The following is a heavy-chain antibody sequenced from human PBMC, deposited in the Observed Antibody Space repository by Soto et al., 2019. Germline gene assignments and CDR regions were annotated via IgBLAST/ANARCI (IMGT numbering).Heavy chain of an antibody. Sequence: SETLSLTCTASGGSISSYYWSWIRQPAGKGLEWIGRIYTSGSTNYNPSLKSRVTMSVDTSKNQFSLKLSSVTAADTAVYYCASTGWNTGYFDYWGQGTLVTVSS. CDR1: GGSISSYY. D-gene: IGHD1-1*01. CDR2: IYTSGST. V-gene: IGHV4-4*07. CDR3: ASTGWNTGYFDY. J-gene: IGHJ4*02.